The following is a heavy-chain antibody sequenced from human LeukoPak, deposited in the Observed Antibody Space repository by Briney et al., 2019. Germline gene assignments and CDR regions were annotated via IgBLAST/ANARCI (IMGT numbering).Heavy chain of an antibody. CDR3: AKWVSYYDSSGPGY. V-gene: IGHV3-21*01. CDR2: ISSSSSYI. D-gene: IGHD3-22*01. J-gene: IGHJ4*02. Sequence: GGSLRLSCAASGFTFSSYSMNWVRQAPGKGLEWVSSISSSSSYIYYADSVKGRFTISRDNAKNSLYLQMNSLRAEDTAVYYCAKWVSYYDSSGPGYWGQGTLVTVSS. CDR1: GFTFSSYS.